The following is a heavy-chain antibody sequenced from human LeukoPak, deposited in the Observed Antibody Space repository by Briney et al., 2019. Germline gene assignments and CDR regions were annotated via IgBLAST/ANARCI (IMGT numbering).Heavy chain of an antibody. CDR1: GYTLTSYY. CDR2: INPSGGST. D-gene: IGHD2-2*02. J-gene: IGHJ5*02. V-gene: IGHV1-46*01. CDR3: AGSYCTTTDCYTWFDP. Sequence: ASVKVSCKASGYTLTSYYMHWVRQAPGQGLEWMGIINPSGGSTSYAQKFQGRVTMTRDTSTSTVYMELSSLRSEDTAVYYCAGSYCTTTDCYTWFDPWGQGTLVTVSS.